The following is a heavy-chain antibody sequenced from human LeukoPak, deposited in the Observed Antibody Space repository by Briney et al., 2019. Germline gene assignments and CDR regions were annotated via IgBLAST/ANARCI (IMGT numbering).Heavy chain of an antibody. V-gene: IGHV3-23*01. Sequence: GGSLRLSCAASGFTFSSYAMSWVRQAPGKGLEWVSAISGSGGSTYYADSVKGRFTISRDNSKNTLYLQMNILRAEDTAVYYCAKDFGYYYDSSGYSPGYYWGQGTLVTVSS. CDR3: AKDFGYYYDSSGYSPGYY. J-gene: IGHJ4*02. D-gene: IGHD3-22*01. CDR1: GFTFSSYA. CDR2: ISGSGGST.